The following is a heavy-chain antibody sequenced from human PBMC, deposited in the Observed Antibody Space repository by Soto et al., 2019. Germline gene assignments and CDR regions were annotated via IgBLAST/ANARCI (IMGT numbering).Heavy chain of an antibody. CDR2: ISGSGGST. V-gene: IGHV3-23*01. CDR1: GFTFSSYA. CDR3: ANQGSMVASRFGY. Sequence: VSLRLSCAASGFTFSSYAMSWVRQAPGKGLEWVSAISGSGGSTYYADSVKGRFTISRDNSKNTLYLQMNSLRAEDTAVYYCANQGSMVASRFGYWGQGTQVTVSS. J-gene: IGHJ4*02. D-gene: IGHD5-12*01.